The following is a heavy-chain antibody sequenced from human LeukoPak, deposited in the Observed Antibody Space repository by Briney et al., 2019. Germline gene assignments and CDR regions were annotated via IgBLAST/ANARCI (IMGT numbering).Heavy chain of an antibody. D-gene: IGHD1-26*01. V-gene: IGHV3-9*01. CDR1: GFTFDDYA. CDR2: ISWNSGTI. Sequence: GGSLRLSCAASGFTFDDYAMHWVRQAPGKGLEWVSGISWNSGTIGYADSVKGRFTISRDNAKNSLFLYLSSLRAEDTAVYYCARDQYSGSLDAFDIWGPGTMVAVSS. CDR3: ARDQYSGSLDAFDI. J-gene: IGHJ3*02.